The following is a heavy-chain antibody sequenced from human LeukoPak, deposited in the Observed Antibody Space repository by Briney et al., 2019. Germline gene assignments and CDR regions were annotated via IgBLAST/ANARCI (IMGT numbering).Heavy chain of an antibody. Sequence: GGSLRLSCAASGFTFSFYAMSWVRQAPGKGLEWVSTIYTGGNTYYAASVKGRFTISRDFSKNTVFLHMNSLRAEDTAMYYCARGDDSGYYDYFDYWGQGALVTVSS. CDR3: ARGDDSGYYDYFDY. V-gene: IGHV3-53*01. CDR2: IYTGGNT. D-gene: IGHD3-22*01. J-gene: IGHJ4*02. CDR1: GFTFSFYA.